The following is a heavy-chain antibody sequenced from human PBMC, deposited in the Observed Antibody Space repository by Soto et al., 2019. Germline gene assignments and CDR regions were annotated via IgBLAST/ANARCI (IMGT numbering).Heavy chain of an antibody. D-gene: IGHD1-26*01. CDR1: GFTVSSNY. CDR3: ARDKIVGATTGAFDI. J-gene: IGHJ3*02. CDR2: IYSGGST. Sequence: GGSLRLSCAASGFTVSSNYMSWGRQAPGKGLEWVSVIYSGGSTYYADSVKGRFTISRDNSKNTLYLQMNSLRAEDTAVYYCARDKIVGATTGAFDIWGQGTMVTVSS. V-gene: IGHV3-53*01.